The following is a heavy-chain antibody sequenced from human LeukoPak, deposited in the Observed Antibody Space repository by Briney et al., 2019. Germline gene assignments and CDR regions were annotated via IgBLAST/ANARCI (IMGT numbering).Heavy chain of an antibody. Sequence: AGGSLRLSCAASGFTFSSYGMHWVRQAPGKGLEWVAVIWYDGSNKYYADSVKGRFTISRDNSKNTLYLQMNSLRAEDTAVYYCARDREIAVAVMKAWMNFDYWGQGTLVTVSS. CDR1: GFTFSSYG. CDR3: ARDREIAVAVMKAWMNFDY. CDR2: IWYDGSNK. J-gene: IGHJ4*02. D-gene: IGHD6-19*01. V-gene: IGHV3-33*01.